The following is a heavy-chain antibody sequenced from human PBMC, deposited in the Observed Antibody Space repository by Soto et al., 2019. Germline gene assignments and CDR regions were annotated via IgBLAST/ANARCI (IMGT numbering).Heavy chain of an antibody. D-gene: IGHD6-6*01. CDR1: GFSFSSYE. Sequence: EVQLVESGGGLVQPAGSLRLSCAASGFSFSSYEMNWVRQAPGKGLEWVSYISGDGSTMYYADSVKGRFTISRDNAKTALYLQMKSLRVEDTAVYYCARLIEYSTSRAFDYWGQGTLVTVSS. V-gene: IGHV3-48*03. CDR2: ISGDGSTM. CDR3: ARLIEYSTSRAFDY. J-gene: IGHJ4*02.